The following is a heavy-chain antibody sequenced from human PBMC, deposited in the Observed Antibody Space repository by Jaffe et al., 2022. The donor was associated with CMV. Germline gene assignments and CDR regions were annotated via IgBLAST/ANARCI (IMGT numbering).Heavy chain of an antibody. V-gene: IGHV4-39*01. CDR3: ASQAVAGTYYYYGMDV. CDR1: GGSISSSSYY. D-gene: IGHD6-19*01. J-gene: IGHJ6*02. Sequence: QLQLQESGPGLVKPSETLSLTCTVSGGSISSSSYYWGWIRQPPGKGLEWIGSIYYSGSTYYNPSLKSRVTISVDTSKNQFSLKLSSVTAADTAVYYCASQAVAGTYYYYGMDVWGQGTTVTVSS. CDR2: IYYSGST.